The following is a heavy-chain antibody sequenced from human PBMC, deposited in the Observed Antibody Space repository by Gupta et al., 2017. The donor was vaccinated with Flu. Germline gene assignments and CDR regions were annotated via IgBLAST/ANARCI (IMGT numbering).Heavy chain of an antibody. CDR2: INDSGNT. Sequence: QLQLPESGPGLVQPSGTLSLTCTVSGDSISGNTHYWGWIRQPPGKGLEWIGSINDSGNTYYNPSVKSRVTISVDASKNQLSLKLTSVTAADTAVYYWTRDCVVDADAIRNWFDSWGQGTRVTVSS. D-gene: IGHD2-21*01. V-gene: IGHV4-39*01. CDR3: TRDCVVDADAIRNWFDS. J-gene: IGHJ5*01. CDR1: GDSISGNTHY.